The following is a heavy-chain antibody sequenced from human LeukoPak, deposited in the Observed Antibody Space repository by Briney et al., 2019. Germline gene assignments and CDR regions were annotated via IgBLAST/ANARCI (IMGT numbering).Heavy chain of an antibody. CDR1: GFTFSAHY. Sequence: PGGSLRLSCAASGFTFSAHYMDWVRQAPGKGLEWVSGINWNGGSTGYADSVKGRFTISRDNAKNSLYLQMNSLRAEDTALYYCARGYCSSTSCYFDYWGQGTLVTVSS. V-gene: IGHV3-20*04. D-gene: IGHD2-2*01. CDR2: INWNGGST. J-gene: IGHJ4*02. CDR3: ARGYCSSTSCYFDY.